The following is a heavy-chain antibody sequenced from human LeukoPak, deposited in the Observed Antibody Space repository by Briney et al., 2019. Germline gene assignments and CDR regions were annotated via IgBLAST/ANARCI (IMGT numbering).Heavy chain of an antibody. CDR3: AKVTYYDFWSGYYNDY. CDR1: GFPFSSYW. Sequence: PGGSLRLSCAASGFPFSSYWMSWVRLAPGKGLEWVANIKQDGSEKLYVDSVKGRFTISRDNAKDSLYLQMNSLRAEDTAVYYCAKVTYYDFWSGYYNDYWGQGTLVTVSS. CDR2: IKQDGSEK. J-gene: IGHJ4*02. V-gene: IGHV3-7*03. D-gene: IGHD3-3*01.